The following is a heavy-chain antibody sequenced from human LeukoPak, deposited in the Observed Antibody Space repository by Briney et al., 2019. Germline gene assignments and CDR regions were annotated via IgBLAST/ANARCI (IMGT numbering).Heavy chain of an antibody. CDR2: ISYDGSNK. J-gene: IGHJ3*02. CDR1: GFTFSSYA. Sequence: PGGSLRLSCAASGFTFSSYAMHWVRQAPGKGLEWVAVISYDGSNKYYADSVKGRFTISRDNSKNTLYLQMNSLRLEDTAVYYCVKDWGVLPDYTADGFDIWGPGTMVTVSS. V-gene: IGHV3-30-3*01. CDR3: VKDWGVLPDYTADGFDI. D-gene: IGHD3-10*01.